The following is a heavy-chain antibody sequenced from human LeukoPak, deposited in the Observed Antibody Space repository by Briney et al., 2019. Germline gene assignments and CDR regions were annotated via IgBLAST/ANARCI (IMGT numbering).Heavy chain of an antibody. V-gene: IGHV1-69*13. CDR2: IIPIFGTA. Sequence: GASVKVSCKASGGTFSSYAISWVRQAPGQGLEWMGGIIPIFGTANYAQKFQGRVTITADESTSTAYMELSSLRSEDTAVYYCARWVYYYGSGSYPFFDYWGQGTLVTVSS. CDR1: GGTFSSYA. CDR3: ARWVYYYGSGSYPFFDY. J-gene: IGHJ4*02. D-gene: IGHD3-10*01.